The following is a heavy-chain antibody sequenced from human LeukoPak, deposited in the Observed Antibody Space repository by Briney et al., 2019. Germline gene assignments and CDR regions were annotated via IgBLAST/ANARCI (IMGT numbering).Heavy chain of an antibody. V-gene: IGHV3-23*01. D-gene: IGHD5-24*01. CDR3: AKDDAWLQYGN. J-gene: IGHJ4*02. CDR2: ISGSGGST. CDR1: GFTFSSYG. Sequence: GGSLRLSCAVSGFTFSSYGMSWVRQAPGKGLEWVSGISGSGGSTYYADSVKGRFIISRDNSKNTLYLQMNSLRPEDTAVYYCAKDDAWLQYGNWGRGTLVTVSS.